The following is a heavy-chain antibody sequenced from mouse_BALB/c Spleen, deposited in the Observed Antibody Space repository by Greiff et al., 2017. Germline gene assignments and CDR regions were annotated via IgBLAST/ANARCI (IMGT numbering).Heavy chain of an antibody. Sequence: VQLKESGAELVRPGALVKLSCKASGFNIKDYYMHWVKQRPEQGLEWIGWIDPENGNTIYDPKFQGKASITADTSSNTANLQLSSLTSEDTAVYYCARYAMDYWGQGTSVTVSS. J-gene: IGHJ4*01. CDR3: ARYAMDY. V-gene: IGHV14-1*02. CDR2: IDPENGNT. CDR1: GFNIKDYY.